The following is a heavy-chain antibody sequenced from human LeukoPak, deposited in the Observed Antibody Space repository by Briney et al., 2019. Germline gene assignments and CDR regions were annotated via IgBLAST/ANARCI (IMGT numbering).Heavy chain of an antibody. CDR3: ATDKVGHQEHYYYGMDV. J-gene: IGHJ6*02. D-gene: IGHD1-1*01. CDR2: IYYRGST. CDR1: GGSITSDTFY. V-gene: IGHV4-31*03. Sequence: SETLSLTCSVSGGSITSDTFYCSWIRQHPGTGLEWIGNIYYRGSTYYNPSLKGRVTISVDTSKNQFSLKPTSVTAADTAVYYCATDKVGHQEHYYYGMDVWGQGTTVTVSS.